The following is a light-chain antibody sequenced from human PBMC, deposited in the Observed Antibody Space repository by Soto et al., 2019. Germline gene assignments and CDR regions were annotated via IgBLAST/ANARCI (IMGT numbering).Light chain of an antibody. CDR3: NSDTNHDTFWV. Sequence: QAALTQPASVSGSPVQSITISCTGTSSDVGGYNHVSWYQQHSGQVPKGIIYEVSHRPSGVSARFSGSKSGNTASLTSSGLQPEDEAAYYCNSDTNHDTFWVFGGGTKLTVL. CDR1: SSDVGGYNH. CDR2: EVS. V-gene: IGLV2-14*01. J-gene: IGLJ3*02.